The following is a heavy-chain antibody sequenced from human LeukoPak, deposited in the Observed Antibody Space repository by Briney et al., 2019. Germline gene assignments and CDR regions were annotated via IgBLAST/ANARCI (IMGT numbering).Heavy chain of an antibody. CDR3: ARILASGIWGSDY. CDR1: GFTFSSYA. Sequence: GGSLRLSCAASGFTFSSYAMHWVRQAPGKGLEWVAVISYDGSNKYYADSVKGRFTISRDNSKNTLYLQMNSLRAEDTAVYYCARILASGIWGSDYWGQGTLVTVSS. J-gene: IGHJ4*02. V-gene: IGHV3-30*04. CDR2: ISYDGSNK. D-gene: IGHD2-15*01.